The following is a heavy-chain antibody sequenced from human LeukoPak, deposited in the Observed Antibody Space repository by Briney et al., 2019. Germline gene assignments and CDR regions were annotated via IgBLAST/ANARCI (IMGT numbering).Heavy chain of an antibody. V-gene: IGHV3-23*01. CDR1: GFTFSSYA. Sequence: GGSLRLSCAASGFTFSSYAMSWVRQAPGKGWEWVSPISGSGGSTYYADSVKGRFTISRDNSKNTLYLQMNSLRAEDTAVYYCATPGGYSGYGWYFDYWGQGTLVTVSS. CDR2: ISGSGGST. CDR3: ATPGGYSGYGWYFDY. J-gene: IGHJ4*02. D-gene: IGHD5-12*01.